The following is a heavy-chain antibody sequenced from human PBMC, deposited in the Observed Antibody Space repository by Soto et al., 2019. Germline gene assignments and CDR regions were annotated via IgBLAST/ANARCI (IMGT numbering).Heavy chain of an antibody. CDR2: IYYSGST. Sequence: SETLSLTCTVSGGSISSYYWSWIRQPPGKGLEWIGYIYYSGSTNYNPSLKSRVTISVDTSKNQFSLKLSSVTAADTAVYYCARGIAVAGIIYWGQGTLVTVSS. J-gene: IGHJ4*02. CDR3: ARGIAVAGIIY. CDR1: GGSISSYY. V-gene: IGHV4-59*01. D-gene: IGHD6-19*01.